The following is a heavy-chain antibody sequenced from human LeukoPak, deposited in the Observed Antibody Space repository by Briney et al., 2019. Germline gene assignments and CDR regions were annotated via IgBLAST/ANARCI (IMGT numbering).Heavy chain of an antibody. CDR1: GFTLSRYA. CDR2: TSIIDSGT. Sequence: HPGGSLRLSCAASGFTLSRYAMSWVGQAPGKGLDWVSATSIIDSGTYYADSVKGRFTISRDNPKNTLYLQMNSLRADDTAVYYCAKGGGGNRNYYFDYWGQGTLVTVSS. CDR3: AKGGGGNRNYYFDY. D-gene: IGHD4-23*01. V-gene: IGHV3-23*01. J-gene: IGHJ4*02.